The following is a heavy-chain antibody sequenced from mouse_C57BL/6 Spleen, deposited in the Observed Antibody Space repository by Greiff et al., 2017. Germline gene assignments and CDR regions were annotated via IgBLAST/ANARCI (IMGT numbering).Heavy chain of an antibody. D-gene: IGHD2-3*01. V-gene: IGHV14-1*01. CDR3: TTLGGGYYVRMDY. CDR2: IDPEDGDT. CDR1: GFNIKDYY. Sequence: EVQLQQSGAELVRPGASVKLSCTASGFNIKDYYMHWVKQRPEQGLEWIGRIDPEDGDTEYAPKFQGKATMTADTSSNTAYLQLSSLTSEDTAVYYCTTLGGGYYVRMDYWGQGTSVTVSS. J-gene: IGHJ4*01.